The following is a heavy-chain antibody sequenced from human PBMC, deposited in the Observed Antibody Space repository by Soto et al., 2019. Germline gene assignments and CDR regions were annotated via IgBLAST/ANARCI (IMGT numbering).Heavy chain of an antibody. V-gene: IGHV2-5*02. CDR3: AHIILWGDAFDI. CDR2: IYWDDDK. CDR1: GFSLSTSGVG. D-gene: IGHD3-10*01. Sequence: QITLRESGPTLVKPTQTLTLTCTFSGFSLSTSGVGVGWIRQPPGKALEWLALIYWDDDKRYSPSLKSRLTITKDTSKHQVVLTMTNMDPVDTATYYCAHIILWGDAFDIWGQGTMVTVSS. J-gene: IGHJ3*02.